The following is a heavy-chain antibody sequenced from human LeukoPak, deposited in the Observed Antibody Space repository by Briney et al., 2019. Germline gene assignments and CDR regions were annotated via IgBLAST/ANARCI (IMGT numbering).Heavy chain of an antibody. Sequence: GGSLSLSCGASGCTGCRHPISSVRQAPGKGLEWVSVIYDGGSTYHTDSVKGRFSISRDNSKNTVYLQMNSLRAEDTAVYYCAKGEHREWLRCPGVLWRRGTRVTVSS. V-gene: IGHV3-66*01. CDR1: GCTGCRHP. CDR3: AKGEHREWLRCPGVL. CDR2: IYDGGST. D-gene: IGHD5-12*01. J-gene: IGHJ4*02.